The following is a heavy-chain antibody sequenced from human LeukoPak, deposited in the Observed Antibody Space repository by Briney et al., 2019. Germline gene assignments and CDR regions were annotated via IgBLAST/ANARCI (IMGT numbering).Heavy chain of an antibody. CDR1: GFTFSNDA. CDR3: AKPTSGLYNFDY. Sequence: GGSLRLSCAASGFTFSNDAKSWVRQAPGKGLEWVSVISGSGGSTYYADSVKGRFTISRDHSKNTLYLQMYSLRVEDTAVYYCAKPTSGLYNFDYWGQGTLVTVSS. J-gene: IGHJ4*02. D-gene: IGHD6-19*01. CDR2: ISGSGGST. V-gene: IGHV3-23*01.